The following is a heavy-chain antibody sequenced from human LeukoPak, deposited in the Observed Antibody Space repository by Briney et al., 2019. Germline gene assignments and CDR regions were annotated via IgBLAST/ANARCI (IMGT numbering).Heavy chain of an antibody. Sequence: GSLRLSCAASGFTFSNYAIHWVRQAPGKGLEWVALISYDGSNEYFADSVKGRFTISRDNSKNTLYLQMNSLRAEDTAVYYCARDDVGATTDYWGQGTLVTVSS. D-gene: IGHD1-26*01. CDR2: ISYDGSNE. CDR1: GFTFSNYA. CDR3: ARDDVGATTDY. J-gene: IGHJ4*02. V-gene: IGHV3-30-3*01.